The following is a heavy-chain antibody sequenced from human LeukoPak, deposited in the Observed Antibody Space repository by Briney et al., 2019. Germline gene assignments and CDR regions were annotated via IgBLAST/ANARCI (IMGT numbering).Heavy chain of an antibody. Sequence: GGSLRLSYAASGFTFSSYSMHWVRQAPGKGLEWVGFIRYDGSNKYYADSVKGRFTISRDNSKNTLYLQMNSLRAEDTAVYYCAKDYYGSGSYYAWGQGTLVTVSS. V-gene: IGHV3-30*02. CDR2: IRYDGSNK. J-gene: IGHJ5*02. CDR3: AKDYYGSGSYYA. CDR1: GFTFSSYS. D-gene: IGHD3-10*01.